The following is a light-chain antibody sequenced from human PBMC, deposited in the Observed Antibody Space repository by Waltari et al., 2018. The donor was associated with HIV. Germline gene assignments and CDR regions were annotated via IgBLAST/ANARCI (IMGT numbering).Light chain of an antibody. V-gene: IGLV1-44*01. CDR1: TSNIGSNT. CDR3: AAWDDSLNGPV. CDR2: SNN. J-gene: IGLJ3*02. Sequence: VLTQPPSASGTPGQRVTISCSGSTSNIGSNTINWYQQLPGTAPKLLIYSNNQRPSGVPDRFSGSKSGTSASLAISGLQSEDEADYSCAAWDDSLNGPVFGGGTKLTVL.